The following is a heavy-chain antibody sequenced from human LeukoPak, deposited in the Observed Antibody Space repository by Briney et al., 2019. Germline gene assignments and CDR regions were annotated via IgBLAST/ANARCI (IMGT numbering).Heavy chain of an antibody. D-gene: IGHD6-13*01. CDR2: ISYDGSNK. J-gene: IGHJ4*02. CDR3: AVVERGIAAAGTVDY. CDR1: GFTFSSYA. Sequence: GGSLRLSCAASGFTFSSYAMHWVRQAPGKGLEWVAVISYDGSNKYYADSVKGRFTISRDNSKNTLYLQMNSLRAEDTAVYYCAVVERGIAAAGTVDYWGQGTLVTVSS. V-gene: IGHV3-30-3*01.